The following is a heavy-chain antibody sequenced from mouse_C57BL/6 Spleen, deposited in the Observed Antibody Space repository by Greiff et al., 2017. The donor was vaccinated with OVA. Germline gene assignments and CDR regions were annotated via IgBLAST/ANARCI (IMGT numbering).Heavy chain of an antibody. CDR3: ARYWDWGRDY. V-gene: IGHV1-19*01. CDR1: GYTFTDYY. J-gene: IGHJ2*01. CDR2: LNPYNGGT. Sequence: EVQLVESGPVLVKPGASVKMSCKASGYTFTDYYMNWVKQSHGKSLEWIGVLNPYNGGTSYNQKFKGKATLTVDKSSSTAYMELNSLTSEDSAVYYCARYWDWGRDYWGQGTTLTVSS. D-gene: IGHD4-1*01.